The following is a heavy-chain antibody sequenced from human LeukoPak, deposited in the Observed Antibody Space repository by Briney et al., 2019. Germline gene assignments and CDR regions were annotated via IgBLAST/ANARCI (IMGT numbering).Heavy chain of an antibody. CDR2: TKTKVNGYST. CDR1: RFIFSDHY. D-gene: IGHD2-2*02. V-gene: IGHV3-72*01. Sequence: SLRPSCVAARFIFSDHYIDCVSPADGDGRGWVGRTKTKVNGYSTIYAASVKGRFTISRDDSKDSLFLQMNSLKTEDTAMYYCVRLTLDTVYSNYYFMDVWGKGTTVTVSS. J-gene: IGHJ6*03. CDR3: VRLTLDTVYSNYYFMDV.